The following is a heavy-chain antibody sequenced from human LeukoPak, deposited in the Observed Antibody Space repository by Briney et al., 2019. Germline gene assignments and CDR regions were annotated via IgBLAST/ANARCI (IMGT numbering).Heavy chain of an antibody. V-gene: IGHV4-61*01. J-gene: IGHJ4*02. Sequence: RTSETLSLTCTVSGGAVSSGSYYWSWIRQPPGKGLEWIGYIYDSGITNYNPSLKSRVTISVDTSKTQFPLKLSSVTAADTAVYYCARDLGYRYFDYWGQGTLVTVSS. CDR1: GGAVSSGSYY. CDR2: IYDSGIT. D-gene: IGHD3-16*02. CDR3: ARDLGYRYFDY.